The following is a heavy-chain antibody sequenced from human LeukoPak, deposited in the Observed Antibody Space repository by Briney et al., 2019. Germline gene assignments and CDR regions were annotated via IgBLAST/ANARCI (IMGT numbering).Heavy chain of an antibody. D-gene: IGHD3-22*01. J-gene: IGHJ3*02. CDR3: ARRNYYDSSGHHDAFDI. CDR1: GGSISSYY. V-gene: IGHV4-59*08. Sequence: SETLSLTCTVSGGSISSYYWSWIRQPPGKGLEWIGYIYYSGSTNHNPSLKSRVTMSVDTSKNQFSLKLSSVTAADTAVYYCARRNYYDSSGHHDAFDIWGQGTMVTVSS. CDR2: IYYSGST.